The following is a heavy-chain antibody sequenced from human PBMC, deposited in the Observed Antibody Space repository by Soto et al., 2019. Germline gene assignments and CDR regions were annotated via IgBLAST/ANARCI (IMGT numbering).Heavy chain of an antibody. D-gene: IGHD2-2*01. CDR2: INHSGST. J-gene: IGHJ6*03. CDR3: ARKARFYCSSTSCYSDYYYYYYMDV. V-gene: IGHV4-34*01. CDR1: GGSFSGYY. Sequence: QVQLQQWGAGLLKPSETLSLTCAVYGGSFSGYYWSWIRQPPGKGLEWIGEINHSGSTNYNPSLTSRVTISVDTSKNQFSLKLSSVTAADTAVYYCARKARFYCSSTSCYSDYYYYYYMDVWGKGTTVTVSS.